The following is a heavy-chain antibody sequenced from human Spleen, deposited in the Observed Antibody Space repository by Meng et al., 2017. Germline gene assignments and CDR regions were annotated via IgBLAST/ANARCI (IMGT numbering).Heavy chain of an antibody. V-gene: IGHV1-58*02. CDR2: IVVGSGNT. J-gene: IGHJ4*02. CDR1: GYSFSRFG. D-gene: IGHD5-12*01. Sequence: SVKVSCKASGYSFSRFGITWVRQAPGQGLEWIGWIVVGSGNTNYAQKFQERVTITRDMSTSTAYMELSSLRSEDTAVYYCEAWSRNSGYPNFDYWGQGTLVTVSS. CDR3: EAWSRNSGYPNFDY.